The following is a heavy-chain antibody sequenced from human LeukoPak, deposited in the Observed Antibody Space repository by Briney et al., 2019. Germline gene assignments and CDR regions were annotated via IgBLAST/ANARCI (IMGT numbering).Heavy chain of an antibody. CDR2: ISSDGTNK. D-gene: IGHD3-10*01. V-gene: IGHV3-30*04. CDR1: RFTFRNYA. J-gene: IGHJ5*02. CDR3: ARDRSQESDP. Sequence: GGSLRLSCAASRFTFRNYAMHWVRQAPGKGLEWVAVISSDGTNKDYADSVKGRFSISRDNSKNTLYLQMNRLRADDTAVYYCARDRSQESDPWGQGTLVTVSS.